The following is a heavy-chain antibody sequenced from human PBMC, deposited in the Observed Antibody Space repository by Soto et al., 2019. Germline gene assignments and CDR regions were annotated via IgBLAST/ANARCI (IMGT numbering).Heavy chain of an antibody. Sequence: ASVKVSCKVSGYTLTELSMHWVRQAPGKGLEWMGGFDPEDGETIYAQKFQGRVTMTEDTSTDTAYMELSSLRSEDTAVYYCGTVGLQWLGDYFDYWGQGTLVTVSS. CDR1: GYTLTELS. D-gene: IGHD6-19*01. CDR2: FDPEDGET. V-gene: IGHV1-24*01. J-gene: IGHJ4*02. CDR3: GTVGLQWLGDYFDY.